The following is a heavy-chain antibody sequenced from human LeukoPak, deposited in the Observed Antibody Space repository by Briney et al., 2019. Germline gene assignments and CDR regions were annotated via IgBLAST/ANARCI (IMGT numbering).Heavy chain of an antibody. CDR2: IHHNGTR. J-gene: IGHJ6*02. CDR3: TAAPILRGEGGEHYKYGMDV. CDR1: VGSINSGNW. Sequence: PSETLSLTCGVSVGSINSGNWWTWVRPSPGKGLEWIGEIHHNGTRNYNPSLKSRVTISADTFKNHFSLIVTSLTAADTAVYYYTAAPILRGEGGEHYKYGMDVWGQGATVIVSS. V-gene: IGHV4/OR15-8*01. D-gene: IGHD2-2*02.